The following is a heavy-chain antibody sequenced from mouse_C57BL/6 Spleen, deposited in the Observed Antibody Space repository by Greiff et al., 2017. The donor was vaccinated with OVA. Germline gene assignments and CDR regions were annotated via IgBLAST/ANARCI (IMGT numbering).Heavy chain of an antibody. CDR2: IYPRSGNT. D-gene: IGHD1-1*01. CDR3: ASHSATVVAEDFDY. J-gene: IGHJ2*01. V-gene: IGHV1-81*01. CDR1: GYTFTSYG. Sequence: VQLVESGAELARPGASVKLSCKASGYTFTSYGISWVKQRTGQGLEWIGEIYPRSGNTYYNEKFKGKATLTADKSSSTAYMELRSLTSEDSAVYFCASHSATVVAEDFDYWGQGTTLTVSS.